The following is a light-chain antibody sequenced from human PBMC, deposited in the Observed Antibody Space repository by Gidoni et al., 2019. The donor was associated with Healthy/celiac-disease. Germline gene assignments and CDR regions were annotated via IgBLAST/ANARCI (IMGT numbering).Light chain of an antibody. Sequence: QSVLTPPPSVAGAPGPRVTISCTGSSSNIGAGYDVHWYQQLPGTAPKLLIYGNSNRPSGVPDRFSGSKSGTSASLAITGLQAEDEADYYCQSYDSSLCGWVFGGGTKLTVL. CDR1: SSNIGAGYD. J-gene: IGLJ2*01. CDR2: GNS. V-gene: IGLV1-40*01. CDR3: QSYDSSLCGWV.